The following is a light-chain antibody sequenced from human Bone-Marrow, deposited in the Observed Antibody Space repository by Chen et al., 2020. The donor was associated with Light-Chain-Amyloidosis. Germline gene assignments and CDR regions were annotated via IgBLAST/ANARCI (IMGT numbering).Light chain of an antibody. J-gene: IGLJ2*01. V-gene: IGLV3-25*03. Sequence: SYELTQPPSVSVSPGQPARITCSGDDLPTKYAYWYQQKPGQAPVLVIHRDTERPSGISERLSGSSSGTTATLTSSGVQAEDEADYHCQSADSSGTYEVIFGGGTKLTVL. CDR2: RDT. CDR1: DLPTKY. CDR3: QSADSSGTYEVI.